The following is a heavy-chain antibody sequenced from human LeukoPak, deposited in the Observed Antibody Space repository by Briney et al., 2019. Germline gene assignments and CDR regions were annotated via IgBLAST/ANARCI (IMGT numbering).Heavy chain of an antibody. D-gene: IGHD6-13*01. J-gene: IGHJ4*02. V-gene: IGHV3-23*01. CDR3: EKRGSRKQLVEIDY. Sequence: GGSLTLSCAASGFTFSSYAMSWVRQAPGKVLEWVSSTSGRGGSTYYADSVKGRFTISRDNSKNTLYLQMKGLSAEDTAVYYCEKRGSRKQLVEIDYWGQGTLVTVSS. CDR2: TSGRGGST. CDR1: GFTFSSYA.